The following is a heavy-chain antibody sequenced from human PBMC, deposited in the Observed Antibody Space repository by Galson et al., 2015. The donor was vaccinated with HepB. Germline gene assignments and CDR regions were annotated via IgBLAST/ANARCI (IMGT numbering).Heavy chain of an antibody. Sequence: SLRLSCAASGFTFSSYGMHWVRQAPGKGLEWVAVISYDGSNKYYADSVKGRFTISRDNSKNTLYLQMNSLRAEDTAVYYCAKAGYQWLVNDYWGQGTLVTVSS. CDR1: GFTFSSYG. D-gene: IGHD6-19*01. J-gene: IGHJ4*02. CDR2: ISYDGSNK. CDR3: AKAGYQWLVNDY. V-gene: IGHV3-30*18.